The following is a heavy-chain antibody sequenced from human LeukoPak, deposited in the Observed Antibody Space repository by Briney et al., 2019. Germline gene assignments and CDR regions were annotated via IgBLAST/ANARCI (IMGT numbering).Heavy chain of an antibody. CDR2: ISGSGGST. CDR3: AKDHPKDYYDSSGYFVY. V-gene: IGHV3-23*01. CDR1: GFTFRTYG. J-gene: IGHJ4*02. Sequence: GGSLRLSCAASGFTFRTYGMNWVRQAPGKGLEWVSAISGSGGSTYYADSVKGRFTISRDNSKNTLYLQMDSLRAEDTAVYYCAKDHPKDYYDSSGYFVYWGQGTLVTVSS. D-gene: IGHD3-22*01.